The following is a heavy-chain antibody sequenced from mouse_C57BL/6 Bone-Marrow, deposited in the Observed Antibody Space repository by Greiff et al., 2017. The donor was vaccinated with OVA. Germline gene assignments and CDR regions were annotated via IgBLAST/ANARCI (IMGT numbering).Heavy chain of an antibody. CDR3: ASVYDGYQFAY. D-gene: IGHD2-3*01. V-gene: IGHV4-1*01. Sequence: APGGVDFSRYWMSWVRRAPGKGLEWIGEINPDSSTINYAPSLKDKFIISRDNAKNTLYLQMSKVRSEDTALYYCASVYDGYQFAYWGQGTLVTVSA. CDR1: GVDFSRYW. CDR2: INPDSSTI. J-gene: IGHJ3*01.